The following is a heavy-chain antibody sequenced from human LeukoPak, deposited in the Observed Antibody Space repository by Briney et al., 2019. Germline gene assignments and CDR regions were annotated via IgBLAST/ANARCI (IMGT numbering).Heavy chain of an antibody. CDR3: AREGGYCSSTSCYWGRAFDI. Sequence: SETLSLTCTVSGGSISSSSYYWSWIRQPPGKGLEWIGYIYYSGSTNYNPSLKSRVTISVDTSKNQFSLKLSSVTAADTAVYYCAREGGYCSSTSCYWGRAFDIWGQGTMVTVSS. J-gene: IGHJ3*02. CDR1: GGSISSSSYY. CDR2: IYYSGST. D-gene: IGHD2-2*01. V-gene: IGHV4-61*01.